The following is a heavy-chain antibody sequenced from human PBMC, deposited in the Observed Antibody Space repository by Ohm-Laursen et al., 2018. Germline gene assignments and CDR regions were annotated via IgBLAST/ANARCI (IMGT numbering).Heavy chain of an antibody. D-gene: IGHD5/OR15-5a*01. Sequence: SETLSLTCTVSGGSIKSYYWNWIRQPAGKGLEWIGRLYTSGSTNYNPSLESRVTMSVDTSKNQFSLKLSSVTAADTAVYYCARGLRSDYWYFDLWGRGTLVTVSS. CDR1: GGSIKSYY. CDR2: LYTSGST. J-gene: IGHJ2*01. V-gene: IGHV4-4*07. CDR3: ARGLRSDYWYFDL.